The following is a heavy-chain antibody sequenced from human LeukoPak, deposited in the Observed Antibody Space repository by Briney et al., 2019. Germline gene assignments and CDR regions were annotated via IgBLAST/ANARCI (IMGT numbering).Heavy chain of an antibody. Sequence: PSETLSLTCTVSGGSLRSYYWSWNRQPPGTGLEWIGYIYHSGSTNYNPSLESRVTMSVDTSKNQFSLKLGSVTDADTAVYFCARHVSSASHVFDIWGQRTMVTVSS. CDR3: ARHVSSASHVFDI. D-gene: IGHD5/OR15-5a*01. CDR1: GGSLRSYY. CDR2: IYHSGST. J-gene: IGHJ3*02. V-gene: IGHV4-59*08.